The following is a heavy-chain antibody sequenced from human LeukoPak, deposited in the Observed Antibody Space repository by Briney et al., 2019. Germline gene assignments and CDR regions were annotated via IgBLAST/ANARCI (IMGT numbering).Heavy chain of an antibody. D-gene: IGHD3-16*02. CDR2: IYYSGST. CDR3: ATYPYDYVWGSYRYSVAYYFDY. V-gene: IGHV4-39*01. Sequence: SETLSLTCTVSGGSISSYYWGWIRQPPGKGLEWIGSIYYSGSTYYNPSLKSRVTISVDTSKNQFSLKLSSVTAADTAVYYCATYPYDYVWGSYRYSVAYYFDYWGQGTLVTVSS. CDR1: GGSISSYY. J-gene: IGHJ4*02.